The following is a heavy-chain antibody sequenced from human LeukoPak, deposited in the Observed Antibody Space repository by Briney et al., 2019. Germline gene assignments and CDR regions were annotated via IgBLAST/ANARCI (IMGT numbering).Heavy chain of an antibody. J-gene: IGHJ4*02. CDR2: IYYRGST. CDR3: ARGLYCSGGSCFYDY. Sequence: SETLSLTCTVSGGSISSYYWSWIRQPPGKGLEWIGYIYYRGSTNYNPSLKSRVTISVDTSKNQFSLKLSSVTAADTAVYYCARGLYCSGGSCFYDYWGQGTLVTVSS. V-gene: IGHV4-59*01. CDR1: GGSISSYY. D-gene: IGHD2-15*01.